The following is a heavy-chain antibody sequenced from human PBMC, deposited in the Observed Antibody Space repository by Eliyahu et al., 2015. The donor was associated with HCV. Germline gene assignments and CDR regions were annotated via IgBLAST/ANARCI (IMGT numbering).Heavy chain of an antibody. CDR3: AKDKDAFDI. CDR2: XSGSGSTT. V-gene: IGHV3-11*01. Sequence: QVQLVESGGGLVKPGGXXRXSXAASGFTFXDHHMSWIRQAPGKGLEWVSYXSGSGSTTFYADSVKGRFTISRDNAKHSLYLQMNSLRADDTAVYYCAKDKDAFDIWGQGTMVTVSS. J-gene: IGHJ3*02. CDR1: GFTFXDHH.